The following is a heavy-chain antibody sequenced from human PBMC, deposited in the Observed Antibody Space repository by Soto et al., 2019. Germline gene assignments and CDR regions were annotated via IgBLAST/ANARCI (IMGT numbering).Heavy chain of an antibody. V-gene: IGHV4-34*08. CDR3: ACCSILGVGFCDYNTVTAF. J-gene: IGHJ6*03. CDR1: EGKFRGYD. D-gene: IGHD3-3*01. CDR2: INHGGST. Sequence: SHTCSVFEGKFRGYDGSWISKNPGKGLGWIGEINHGGSTNYNPSLKSRVTLAVDTSKNQFSRKLSSVTAADTAVYYCACCSILGVGFCDYNTVTAFRVKGT.